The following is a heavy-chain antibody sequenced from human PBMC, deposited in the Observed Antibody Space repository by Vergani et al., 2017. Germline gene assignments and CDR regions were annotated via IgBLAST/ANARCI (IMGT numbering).Heavy chain of an antibody. V-gene: IGHV3-33*01. CDR1: GFTFNQYG. J-gene: IGHJ5*02. D-gene: IGHD1-14*01. Sequence: QVQLVESGGGVVQPGRSLRLSRAASGFTFNQYGKHWVRQAPGTGLEWVAVTWYDGNNKQYADSVKCRFTISRDNSKSTMYLQMNSLRDENTVVYYCARDLRLLYNRFDPWGQGTLVTVSS. CDR2: TWYDGNNK. CDR3: ARDLRLLYNRFDP.